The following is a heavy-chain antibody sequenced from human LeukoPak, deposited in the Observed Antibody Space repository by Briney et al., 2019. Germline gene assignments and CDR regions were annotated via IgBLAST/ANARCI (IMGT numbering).Heavy chain of an antibody. CDR3: ARDQSDYGDYFDY. D-gene: IGHD4-17*01. V-gene: IGHV3-48*02. Sequence: GGSLRLSCAASGFTFSRYSMNWVRQAPGKGLEWVAFISSSSSTIHYADSVKGRFTISRDNAKDSLYLQMNSLRDEDTAVYYCARDQSDYGDYFDYWGQGTLVTVSS. CDR2: ISSSSSTI. CDR1: GFTFSRYS. J-gene: IGHJ4*02.